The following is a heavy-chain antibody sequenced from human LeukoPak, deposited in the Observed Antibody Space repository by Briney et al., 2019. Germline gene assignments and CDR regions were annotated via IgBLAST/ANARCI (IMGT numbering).Heavy chain of an antibody. CDR1: GGSISSGGYY. CDR2: IYYSGST. CDR3: ARDPFEVCSGGSCYPSGMDV. J-gene: IGHJ6*02. D-gene: IGHD2-15*01. Sequence: SETLSLTCTVSGGSISSGGYYWSWIRQHPGKGLEWIGYIYYSGSTYYNPSLKSRVTISVDTSKNQFSLELSSVTAADTAVYYCARDPFEVCSGGSCYPSGMDVWGQGTTVTVSS. V-gene: IGHV4-31*03.